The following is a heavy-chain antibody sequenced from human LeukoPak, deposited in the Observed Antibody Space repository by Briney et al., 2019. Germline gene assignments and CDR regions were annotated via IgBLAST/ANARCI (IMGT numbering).Heavy chain of an antibody. CDR1: GFTFSSYG. J-gene: IGHJ4*02. V-gene: IGHV3-30*18. D-gene: IGHD6-19*01. Sequence: GGSLRLSCAASGFTFSSYGMHWVRQAPGQGPEWVAIISRDGTTDCYAESVKGRFSVSRDNSKNTLHLQMNSLRAEDTAVYYCVKEQAEFYFDFWGQGTLVSVSS. CDR2: ISRDGTTD. CDR3: VKEQAEFYFDF.